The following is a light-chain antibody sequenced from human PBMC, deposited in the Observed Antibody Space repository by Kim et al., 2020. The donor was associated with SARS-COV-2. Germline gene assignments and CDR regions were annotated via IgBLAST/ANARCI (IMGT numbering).Light chain of an antibody. V-gene: IGKV3-15*01. CDR1: HSVSSN. J-gene: IGKJ2*01. CDR2: DAS. Sequence: LSVSPGERATLSCRASHSVSSNLAWYQQKPGQAPSLLIYDASTRAADVPARFVGSGSGTEFTLTISSLQSEDSAVYYCQEYNDWQTFGQGTKLEI. CDR3: QEYNDWQT.